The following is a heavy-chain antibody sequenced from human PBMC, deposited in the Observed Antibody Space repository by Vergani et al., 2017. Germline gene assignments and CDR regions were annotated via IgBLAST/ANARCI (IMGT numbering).Heavy chain of an antibody. CDR2: IYTSGST. V-gene: IGHV4-4*07. J-gene: IGHJ5*02. CDR1: GGSISSYY. Sequence: QVQLQESGPGLVKPSQTLSLTCTVSGGSISSYYWSWIRQPPGKGLEWIGRIYTSGSTNYNPSLKSRVTMSVDTSKNQFSLKLSSVTAADTAVYYCARDLSGIAALGNWFDPWGQGTLVTVSS. CDR3: ARDLSGIAALGNWFDP. D-gene: IGHD6-13*01.